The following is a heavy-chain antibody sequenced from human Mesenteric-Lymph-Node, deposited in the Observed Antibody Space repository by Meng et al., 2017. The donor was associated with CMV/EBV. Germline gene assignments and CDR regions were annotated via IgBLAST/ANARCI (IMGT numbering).Heavy chain of an antibody. D-gene: IGHD2-2*01. CDR2: IYYSGST. CDR1: GASVSSGTYY. V-gene: IGHV4-61*01. J-gene: IGHJ5*02. CDR3: ARWGKHIGVPQWFDP. Sequence: SETLSLTCTVSGASVSSGTYYWSWIRQPPGGALEWIGYIYYSGSTNSNPSLKSRVDISLDTSRNQFSLNLNSVTAADTAVYFCARWGKHIGVPQWFDPWGQGTLVTVSS.